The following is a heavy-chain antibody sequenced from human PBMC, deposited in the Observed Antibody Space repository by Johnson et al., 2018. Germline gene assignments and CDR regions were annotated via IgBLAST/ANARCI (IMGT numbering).Heavy chain of an antibody. Sequence: LVESGAEVKKPGSSVKVSCKASEGTFSSYTISWVRQAPGQGLDWMGSIIPILGIANYSQKFRGSVTITADKSTSTAYLELSSLRSEDTAVYYCARTQLAHLVPAAIFYYYYMDVWGKGTTVTVSS. CDR3: ARTQLAHLVPAAIFYYYYMDV. J-gene: IGHJ6*03. CDR1: EGTFSSYT. D-gene: IGHD2-2*01. CDR2: IIPILGIA. V-gene: IGHV1-69*02.